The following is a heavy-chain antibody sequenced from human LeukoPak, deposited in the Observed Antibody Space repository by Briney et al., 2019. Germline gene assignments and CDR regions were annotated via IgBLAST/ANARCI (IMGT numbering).Heavy chain of an antibody. D-gene: IGHD1-14*01. CDR3: AKNRRRQAFDI. CDR2: INHSGST. Sequence: SETLSLTCAVHGGSFSGYYWSWIREPPGKGLEWIGEINHSGSTNYNPSLKSRVTISVDTSKNQFSLKLSSVTAADTAVYYCAKNRRRQAFDIWGQGTMVTVSS. CDR1: GGSFSGYY. V-gene: IGHV4-34*01. J-gene: IGHJ3*02.